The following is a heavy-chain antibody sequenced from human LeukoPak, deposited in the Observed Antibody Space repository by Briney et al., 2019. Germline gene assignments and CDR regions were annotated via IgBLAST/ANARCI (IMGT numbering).Heavy chain of an antibody. CDR1: GGSFSGYY. Sequence: PSETLSLTCAVYGGSFSGYYWSWIRQPPGKGLEWSGEINHSGSTNYNPSLKSRVTISVDTSKNQFSLKLSSVTAADTAVYYCARANPQQQLAFDYWGQGTLVTVSS. CDR3: ARANPQQQLAFDY. V-gene: IGHV4-34*01. D-gene: IGHD6-13*01. J-gene: IGHJ4*02. CDR2: INHSGST.